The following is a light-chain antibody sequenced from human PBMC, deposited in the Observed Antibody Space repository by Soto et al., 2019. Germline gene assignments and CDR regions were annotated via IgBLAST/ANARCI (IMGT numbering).Light chain of an antibody. CDR3: QHINSYPWT. J-gene: IGKJ1*01. CDR2: AAS. Sequence: IQLTQSPSSLSASVGDRVTITCRASQGISSYLAWYQQKPGKAPKLLIYAASTLQSGVPSRFSGSGSGTDFTLTISSLQTEYFATYYCQHINSYPWTFGQGT. V-gene: IGKV1-9*01. CDR1: QGISSY.